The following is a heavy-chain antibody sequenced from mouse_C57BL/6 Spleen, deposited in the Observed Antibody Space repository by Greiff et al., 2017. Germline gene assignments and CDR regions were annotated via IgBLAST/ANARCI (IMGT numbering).Heavy chain of an antibody. V-gene: IGHV1-64*01. CDR3: ATGYYSNYFYAMDY. D-gene: IGHD2-5*01. Sequence: QVQLQQPGAELVKPGASVKLSCKASGYTFTSYWMHWVKQRPGQGLEWIGMIHPNSGSTNYNEKFKSKTTLTVDKSSSTAYMQLSSLTSEDSSVYYCATGYYSNYFYAMDYWGQGTSVTVSS. CDR1: GYTFTSYW. CDR2: IHPNSGST. J-gene: IGHJ4*01.